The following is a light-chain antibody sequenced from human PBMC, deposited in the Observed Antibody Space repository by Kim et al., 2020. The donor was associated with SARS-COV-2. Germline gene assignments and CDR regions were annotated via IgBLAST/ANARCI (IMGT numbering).Light chain of an antibody. CDR2: KVS. V-gene: IGKV2-30*02. CDR1: QSLVHTDGNIY. J-gene: IGKJ4*01. Sequence: DIVMTQSPLSLPVTLGQPASISCRSSQSLVHTDGNIYLSWFHQRPGQSPRRLIYKVSTRDSGVPDRFSGSGSGTDFTLQISSVEAEDVGVYYCMQDTQRLTFGGGTKVDIK. CDR3: MQDTQRLT.